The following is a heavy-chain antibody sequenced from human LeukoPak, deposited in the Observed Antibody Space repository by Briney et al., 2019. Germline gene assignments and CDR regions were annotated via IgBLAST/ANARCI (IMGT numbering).Heavy chain of an antibody. Sequence: TSETLSLTCTVSGGSIISYYRSWIRQPPGKGLEWIGYTYNRGSTNYNPSLKSRVTILVDTSKNQFSLKLRSVTAADTAVYYCARDRPGIAVAGDAFDIWGQGTLVTVSS. J-gene: IGHJ3*02. D-gene: IGHD6-19*01. CDR2: TYNRGST. CDR1: GGSIISYY. V-gene: IGHV4-59*01. CDR3: ARDRPGIAVAGDAFDI.